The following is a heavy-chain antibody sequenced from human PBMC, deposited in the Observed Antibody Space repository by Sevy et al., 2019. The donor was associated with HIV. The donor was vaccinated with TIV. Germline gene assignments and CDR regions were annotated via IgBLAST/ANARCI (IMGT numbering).Heavy chain of an antibody. V-gene: IGHV3-30*04. CDR2: ISYDGSNK. CDR1: GFTFSSYA. J-gene: IGHJ4*02. Sequence: GWSLRLSCAASGFTFSSYAMHWVRQAPGKGLEWVAVISYDGSNKYYADSVKGRFTISRDNSKNTLYLQMNSLRAEDTAVYYCARNPEGWGQGTLVTVSS. CDR3: ARNPEG.